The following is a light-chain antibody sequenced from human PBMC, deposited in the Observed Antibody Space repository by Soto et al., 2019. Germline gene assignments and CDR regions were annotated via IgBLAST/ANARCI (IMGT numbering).Light chain of an antibody. CDR1: QTISSH. Sequence: DIHMTHSPSSLSASLGDMVIITFRASQTISSHLNWYQQKPGKAPNLLVYAASSLQSGVPSRFTGSGSGTDFTLTISSLQPEDFATYFCQQSYTTPITFGQGTRLEI. CDR3: QQSYTTPIT. V-gene: IGKV1-39*01. J-gene: IGKJ5*01. CDR2: AAS.